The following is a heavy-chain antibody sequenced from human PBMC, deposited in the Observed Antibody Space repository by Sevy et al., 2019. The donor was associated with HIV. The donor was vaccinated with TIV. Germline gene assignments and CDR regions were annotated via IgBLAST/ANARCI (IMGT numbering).Heavy chain of an antibody. CDR2: IWYDGSNK. V-gene: IGHV3-33*01. J-gene: IGHJ4*02. CDR1: GFTFSSYG. CDR3: VSGAYYYESRTQNFDD. Sequence: GGSLRLSCAASGFTFSSYGMHWVRQAPGKGLEWVALIWYDGSNKYYADSVKGRFTISRDNSKNTLYLQMYSLGAEDTAVYYCVSGAYYYESRTQNFDDWGQGTLVTVSS. D-gene: IGHD3-22*01.